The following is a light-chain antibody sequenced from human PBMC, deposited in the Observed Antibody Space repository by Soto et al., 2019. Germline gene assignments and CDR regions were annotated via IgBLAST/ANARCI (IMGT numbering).Light chain of an antibody. CDR2: DVS. CDR1: TSDVGRYNY. Sequence: QSALTQPASVSGSPGQSITISCTGTTSDVGRYNYVSWHQQHPGKAPKLLIFDVSNRPSGVSARFSGSKSGNTASLTISGRQGEDEADYYSNTYTTGPTWVFGGGPKLTAL. J-gene: IGLJ3*02. V-gene: IGLV2-14*01. CDR3: NTYTTGPTWV.